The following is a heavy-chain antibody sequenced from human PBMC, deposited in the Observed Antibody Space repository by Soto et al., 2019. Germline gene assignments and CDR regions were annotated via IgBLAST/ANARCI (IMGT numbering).Heavy chain of an antibody. D-gene: IGHD1-26*01. CDR3: ASLGRGYYYGMDV. CDR2: IYYSGST. CDR1: GGSISSGDYY. Sequence: SETLSLTCTVSGGSISSGDYYWSWIRQPPGKGLEWIGYIYYSGSTYYNPSLKSRVTISVDTSKNQFSLKLSSVTAADTAVYYCASLGRGYYYGMDVWGQGTTVTVSS. J-gene: IGHJ6*02. V-gene: IGHV4-30-4*01.